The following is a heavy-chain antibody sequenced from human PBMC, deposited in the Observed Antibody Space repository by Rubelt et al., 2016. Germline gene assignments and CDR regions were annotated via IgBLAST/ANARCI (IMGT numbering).Heavy chain of an antibody. D-gene: IGHD3-22*01. Sequence: QVHLVQSAIEVKKPGASVKISCKTSGYTFTTYGIIWVRRAPGQGLEWMGGINTYNDKTNYPQKFQGRVSMTTDSSTNTAYMELRSLRSDDTAVYYCARGYFDSTGDFDYWGQGTLVTVSS. CDR1: GYTFTTYG. CDR2: INTYNDKT. CDR3: ARGYFDSTGDFDY. V-gene: IGHV1-18*01. J-gene: IGHJ4*02.